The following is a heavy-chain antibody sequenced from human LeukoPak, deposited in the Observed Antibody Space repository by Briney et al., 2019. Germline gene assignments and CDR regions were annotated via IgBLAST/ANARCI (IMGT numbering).Heavy chain of an antibody. CDR2: ISYDGSNK. D-gene: IGHD2-2*01. V-gene: IGHV3-30*18. CDR3: AKDPCSSTSCYAYNFYYYGMDV. CDR1: GFTLSTYG. J-gene: IGHJ6*02. Sequence: GGSLRLPCAASGFTLSTYGMHWVREARGKGLEWVAVISYDGSNKHYADAVNGRFTISRDNSMNTLYLQMNSLRAEDTALYYCAKDPCSSTSCYAYNFYYYGMDVWGQGTTVTVSS.